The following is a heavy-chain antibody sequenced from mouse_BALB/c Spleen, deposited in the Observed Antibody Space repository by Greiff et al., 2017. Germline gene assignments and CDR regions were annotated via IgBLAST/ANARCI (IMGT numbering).Heavy chain of an antibody. Sequence: EVKLMESGGGLVQPGGSLNLSCAASGFDFSRYWMSWARQAPGKGQEWIGEINPGSSTINYTPSLKDKFIISRDNAKNTLYLQMSKVRSEDTALYYCARVGRKYFDVWGAGTTVTVSS. CDR1: GFDFSRYW. CDR2: INPGSSTI. CDR3: ARVGRKYFDV. J-gene: IGHJ1*01. D-gene: IGHD4-1*01. V-gene: IGHV4-2*02.